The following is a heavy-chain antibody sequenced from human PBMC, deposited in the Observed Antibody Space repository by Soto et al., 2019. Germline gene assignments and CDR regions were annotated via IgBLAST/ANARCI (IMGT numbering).Heavy chain of an antibody. V-gene: IGHV5-51*01. CDR2: IYPGDSDA. D-gene: IGHD3-3*01. Sequence: ESLKISGKGSGYSFTSYWIGWVRQMPGKGLEWMGIIYPGDSDARYSPSFQGQVTISADKSISTAYLQWSSLKASDTAMYYGARRKIPRDVFACWGQGTLVIVSS. CDR3: ARRKIPRDVFAC. J-gene: IGHJ4*03. CDR1: GYSFTSYW.